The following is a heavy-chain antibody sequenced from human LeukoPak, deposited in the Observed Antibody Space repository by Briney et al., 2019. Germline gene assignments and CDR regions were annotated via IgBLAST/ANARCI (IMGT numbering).Heavy chain of an antibody. CDR2: ISGSGGST. CDR1: GFTFSSYG. CDR3: ANDHSSTYAFDI. J-gene: IGHJ3*02. Sequence: GGSLRLSCAASGFTFSSYGMSWVRQAPGKGLEWVSAISGSGGSTYYADSVKGRFTISRDNSKNTLYLQMNSLRAEDTAVYYCANDHSSTYAFDIWGQGTMVTVSS. D-gene: IGHD6-19*01. V-gene: IGHV3-23*01.